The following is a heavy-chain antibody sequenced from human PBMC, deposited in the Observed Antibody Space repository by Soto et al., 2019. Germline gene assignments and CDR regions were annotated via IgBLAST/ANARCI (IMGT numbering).Heavy chain of an antibody. V-gene: IGHV3-23*01. CDR1: GFTFSGYA. J-gene: IGHJ6*02. CDR3: ASSSGDLDVYGMDI. D-gene: IGHD3-10*01. Sequence: PGGSLRLSCAASGFTFSGYAMSWVRQAPGKGLEWVSTVTGGGHTTYNADSVNGRFTISRDNSKNTLYLQMNNLRAEDTAIYYCASSSGDLDVYGMDIWGPGTTVTVSS. CDR2: VTGGGHTT.